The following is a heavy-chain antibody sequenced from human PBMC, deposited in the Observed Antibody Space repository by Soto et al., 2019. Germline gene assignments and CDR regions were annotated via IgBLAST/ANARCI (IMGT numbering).Heavy chain of an antibody. CDR1: GFSLSTSGVG. D-gene: IGHD2-15*01. J-gene: IGHJ4*02. Sequence: QITLKESGPTLVKPTQTLTLTCTFSGFSLSTSGVGVGWIRQSPGKALEWLALIYWDDDKRYSPSLKRRLTITKDSSKNQVVLTMTNMDPVDKATYYCARIYCSGGSCYGNYFYYWGQGTLVTVSS. CDR2: IYWDDDK. V-gene: IGHV2-5*02. CDR3: ARIYCSGGSCYGNYFYY.